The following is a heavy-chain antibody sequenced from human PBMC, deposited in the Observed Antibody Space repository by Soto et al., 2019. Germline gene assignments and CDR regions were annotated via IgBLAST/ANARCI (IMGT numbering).Heavy chain of an antibody. D-gene: IGHD2-8*01. CDR1: GHSLSYFV. V-gene: IGHV1-18*01. CDR2: ISPYNGNT. CDR3: ARDRLGVSVTGGGFDS. Sequence: ASVKVWCKASGHSLSYFVLRWLRLAPGQGLELMGWISPYNGNTNYAQKLQGRLTMTTDTSTSTAYMELRSLRSDDTAVYYCARDRLGVSVTGGGFDSWGQGTLVTVSS. J-gene: IGHJ4*02.